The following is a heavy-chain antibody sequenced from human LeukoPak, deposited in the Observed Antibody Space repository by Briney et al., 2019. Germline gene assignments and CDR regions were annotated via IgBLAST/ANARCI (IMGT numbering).Heavy chain of an antibody. CDR1: GFTFRDYY. D-gene: IGHD1-26*01. J-gene: IGHJ4*02. Sequence: PGGSLRLSCAASGFTFRDYYMSWIRQAPGKGLEWVSSISTSSSYTNYADSVKGRFTISRDNANNSLYLQMNSLRAEDTAAYYCARGGARYFDHWGQGILVTVSS. CDR3: ARGGARYFDH. V-gene: IGHV3-11*05. CDR2: ISTSSSYT.